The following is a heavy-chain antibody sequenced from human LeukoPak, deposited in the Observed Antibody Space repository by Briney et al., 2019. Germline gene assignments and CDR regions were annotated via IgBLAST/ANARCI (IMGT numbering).Heavy chain of an antibody. D-gene: IGHD3-22*01. CDR3: ARGPSYYYDSSGYHY. CDR1: GGSFSGYY. CDR2: INHSGST. J-gene: IGHJ4*02. Sequence: SETLSLTCAVYGGSFSGYYWSWTRQPPGKGLEWIGEINHSGSTNYNPSLKSRVTISVDTSKNQFSLKLSSVTAADTAVYYCARGPSYYYDSSGYHYWGQGTLVTVSS. V-gene: IGHV4-34*01.